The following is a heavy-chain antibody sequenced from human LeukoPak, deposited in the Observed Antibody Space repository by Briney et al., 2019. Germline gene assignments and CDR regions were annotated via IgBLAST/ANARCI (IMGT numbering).Heavy chain of an antibody. J-gene: IGHJ4*02. CDR1: GFTFSSYG. V-gene: IGHV3-21*01. CDR2: ISSSSSYI. Sequence: GGSLRLSCAASGFTFSSYGMNWVRQAPGKGLEWVSSISSSSSYIYYADSVKGRFTISRDNAKNSLYLQMNSLRAEDTAVYYCASEYCSSTSCYGGWGQGTLVTVSS. CDR3: ASEYCSSTSCYGG. D-gene: IGHD2-2*01.